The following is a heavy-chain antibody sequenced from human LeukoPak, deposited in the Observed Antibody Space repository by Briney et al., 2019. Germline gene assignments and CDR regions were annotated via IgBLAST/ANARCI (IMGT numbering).Heavy chain of an antibody. D-gene: IGHD6-19*01. Sequence: SETLSLTCTVSGGSISSYYWSWIRQPPGKGLEWIGYIYYSGSTNYNPSLKSRITISVDTSKNQFSLKLSSVTAADTAVYYCARGAVAAPNFDYWGQGTLVTVSS. CDR2: IYYSGST. J-gene: IGHJ4*02. CDR1: GGSISSYY. V-gene: IGHV4-59*01. CDR3: ARGAVAAPNFDY.